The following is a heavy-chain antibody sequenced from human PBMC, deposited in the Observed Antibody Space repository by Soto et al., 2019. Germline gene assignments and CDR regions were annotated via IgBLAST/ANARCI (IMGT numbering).Heavy chain of an antibody. D-gene: IGHD6-19*01. CDR3: AKGGRQGLVTSDFNY. J-gene: IGHJ4*02. Sequence: VQLVESGGGVVQPGRSLRLSCAASGFTFSDYAMHWVRQAPGKGLEWVAVVSHDGRNTHYADSVKGRFTISRDSSKNTVLLELTSLGAEDRAVYYFAKGGRQGLVTSDFNYWGQGALVTVSS. V-gene: IGHV3-30*18. CDR1: GFTFSDYA. CDR2: VSHDGRNT.